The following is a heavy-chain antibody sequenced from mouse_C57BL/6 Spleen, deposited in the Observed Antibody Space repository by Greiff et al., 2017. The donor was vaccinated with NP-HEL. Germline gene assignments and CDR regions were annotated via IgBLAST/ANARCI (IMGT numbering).Heavy chain of an antibody. Sequence: QVQLQQPGAELVKPGASVKLSCKASGYTFTSYWMQWVKQRPGQGLEWIGEIDPSDSYTNYNQKFKGKATLTVGTSSSTAYMQLSSLTSEDSAVYYCATGTTVVGYFDVWGTGTTVTVSS. CDR1: GYTFTSYW. V-gene: IGHV1-50*01. CDR3: ATGTTVVGYFDV. D-gene: IGHD1-1*01. J-gene: IGHJ1*03. CDR2: IDPSDSYT.